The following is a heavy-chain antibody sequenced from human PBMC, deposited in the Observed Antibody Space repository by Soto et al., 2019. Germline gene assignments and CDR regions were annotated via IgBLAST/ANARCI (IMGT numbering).Heavy chain of an antibody. Sequence: QVQLVQSGAEVKKPGASVKVSCKASGYNFSSYDIIWVRQATGQGLEWMGWMNPNSGHAGFAQKFQGRVTLTRNTSISTAYMELSSLRSEDTAVYFCARRLSSSTYYYYLDVWGKGTTVTVSS. CDR2: MNPNSGHA. D-gene: IGHD6-6*01. CDR1: GYNFSSYD. CDR3: ARRLSSSTYYYYLDV. V-gene: IGHV1-8*01. J-gene: IGHJ6*03.